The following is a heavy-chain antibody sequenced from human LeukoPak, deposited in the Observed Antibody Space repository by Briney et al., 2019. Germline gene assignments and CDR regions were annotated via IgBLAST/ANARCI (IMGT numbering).Heavy chain of an antibody. Sequence: GGSLRLSCAASGFSFSDYYMTWIRQAPGKGLEWVSYISSSGSTIYYADSVKGRFTISRDNAKNSLYLQLNSLRAEDTAVYYCASGYCGSISCYASVYWGQGTLVTVSS. V-gene: IGHV3-11*04. D-gene: IGHD2-2*03. CDR1: GFSFSDYY. CDR2: ISSSGSTI. J-gene: IGHJ4*02. CDR3: ASGYCGSISCYASVY.